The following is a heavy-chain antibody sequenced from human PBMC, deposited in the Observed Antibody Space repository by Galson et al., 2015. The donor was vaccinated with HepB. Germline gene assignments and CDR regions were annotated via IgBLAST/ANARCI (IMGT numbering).Heavy chain of an antibody. V-gene: IGHV1-18*01. Sequence: VKVSCKASDDMFKSHGISWVRQAPGQGLEWVGWISVHDGDTRYAQNFQGRVTMTTDTSTTTAYLELRSLRSDDTAVYYCARDYYYDSSGYRKYYYYGMDVWGQGTTVTVSS. D-gene: IGHD3-22*01. J-gene: IGHJ6*02. CDR3: ARDYYYDSSGYRKYYYYGMDV. CDR1: DDMFKSHG. CDR2: ISVHDGDT.